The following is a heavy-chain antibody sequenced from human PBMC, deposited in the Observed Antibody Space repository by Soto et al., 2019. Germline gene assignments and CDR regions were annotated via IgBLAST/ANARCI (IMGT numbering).Heavy chain of an antibody. Sequence: SQTLSLTCTVSGGSISSYYWSCIRETQWKGLEWIGHIYYRGSTNYNPSLTSRVTISVDTSKNQFSLKLSSVTAADTAVYYCARDYYYSSGYYYETGGAFDIWGQGTMVTVSS. V-gene: IGHV4-59*01. J-gene: IGHJ3*02. CDR2: IYYRGST. CDR3: ARDYYYSSGYYYETGGAFDI. D-gene: IGHD3-22*01. CDR1: GGSISSYY.